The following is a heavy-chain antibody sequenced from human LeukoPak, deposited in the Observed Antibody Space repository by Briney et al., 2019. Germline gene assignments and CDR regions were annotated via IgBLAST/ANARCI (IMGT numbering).Heavy chain of an antibody. J-gene: IGHJ5*02. CDR3: ARGGNDDYSNYEGEKNWFDP. D-gene: IGHD4-11*01. V-gene: IGHV1-8*01. CDR2: MNHNSGNT. CDR1: GYTFTNYD. Sequence: PSASVKVSCKASGYTFTNYDFNWMRQPPGQGLEWMGWMNHNSGNTGYAQKFQGRVTMTRNTVIITAYMELSSLRSEDTAVDDWARGGNDDYSNYEGEKNWFDPWGQGTLVTVSS.